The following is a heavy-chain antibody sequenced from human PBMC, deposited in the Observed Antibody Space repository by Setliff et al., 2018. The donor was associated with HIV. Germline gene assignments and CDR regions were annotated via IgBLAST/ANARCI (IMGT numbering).Heavy chain of an antibody. V-gene: IGHV4-39*07. D-gene: IGHD1-20*01. CDR1: GDSISSSTYY. CDR3: ARVVKGYNWNYFDY. Sequence: SETLSLTCTVSGDSISSSTYYWGWIRQPPGRGLEWIGSIFYTGFTYYSPSLESRVTMSVDTSRNQFSLRVRSVTAADTAVYYCARVVKGYNWNYFDYWGQGTLVTVSS. CDR2: IFYTGFT. J-gene: IGHJ4*02.